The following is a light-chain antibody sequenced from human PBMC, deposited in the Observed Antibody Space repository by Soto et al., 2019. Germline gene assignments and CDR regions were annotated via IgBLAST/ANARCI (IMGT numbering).Light chain of an antibody. CDR2: DAS. Sequence: DIQMTQSPSTLSASVGDRVTITCRAGQTINKWLAWYQQKPGKAPQLLISDASSLQNGVPSRFSGSGSGTEFTLTISSLRPEDFATYYCQQYSDYSSFGHGTKVDIK. V-gene: IGKV1-5*01. CDR1: QTINKW. CDR3: QQYSDYSS. J-gene: IGKJ1*01.